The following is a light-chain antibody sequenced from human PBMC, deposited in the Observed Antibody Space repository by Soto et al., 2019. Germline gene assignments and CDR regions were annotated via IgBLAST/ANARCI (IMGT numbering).Light chain of an antibody. Sequence: QSVLTQPPSVSWAPGQRVTISCTGSRSNNGAGYDVHWYQQLPGTAPKLLIDGNTNRPSGIPDRFSGSKSGTSASLAITGLQAEDEADYYCQSSDINRSGVVCGGGTKLTVL. V-gene: IGLV1-40*01. CDR2: GNT. CDR3: QSSDINRSGVV. J-gene: IGLJ2*01. CDR1: RSNNGAGYD.